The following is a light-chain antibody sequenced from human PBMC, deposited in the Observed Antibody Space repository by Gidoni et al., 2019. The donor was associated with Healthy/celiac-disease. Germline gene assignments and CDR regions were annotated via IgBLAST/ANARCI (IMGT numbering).Light chain of an antibody. V-gene: IGLV1-47*02. CDR1: SSNIGSNY. CDR2: SNN. J-gene: IGLJ3*02. CDR3: AAWDDSLSGWV. Sequence: QSVLTQPPSASGTPGQRVTISCSGSSSNIGSNYVYWYQQLPGTAPKLLIYSNNPRPSGVPDRFSGSKSGTAASLAISGLRSEDEADYYCAAWDDSLSGWVFGGGTKLTV.